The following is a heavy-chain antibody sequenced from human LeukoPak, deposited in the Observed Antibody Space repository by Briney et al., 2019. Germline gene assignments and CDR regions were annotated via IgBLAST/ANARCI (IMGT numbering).Heavy chain of an antibody. CDR2: IIPIFGTA. CDR3: ARDRYSSSSGDY. D-gene: IGHD6-6*01. CDR1: GGTFSSYA. V-gene: IGHV1-69*06. J-gene: IGHJ4*02. Sequence: ASVKVSCKASGGTFSSYAISWVRQAPGQGLEWMGGIIPIFGTANYAQKFQGRVTITADKSTSTAYMELRSLRSDDTAVYYCARDRYSSSSGDYWGQGTLVTVSS.